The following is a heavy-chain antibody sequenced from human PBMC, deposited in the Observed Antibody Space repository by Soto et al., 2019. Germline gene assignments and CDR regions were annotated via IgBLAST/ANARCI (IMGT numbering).Heavy chain of an antibody. J-gene: IGHJ2*01. Sequence: QVQLQESGPGLVKPSETLPLTCTVSDGSISGYYWSWIRQPPGKGLEWIGYISYTGSINYNPSLTRRVTISVDTSKNQVSLKVTSVTAADPAVYYCARRAAATSYWFFDLWGRGTLVTVSS. CDR1: DGSISGYY. CDR3: ARRAAATSYWFFDL. CDR2: ISYTGSI. V-gene: IGHV4-59*08. D-gene: IGHD6-13*01.